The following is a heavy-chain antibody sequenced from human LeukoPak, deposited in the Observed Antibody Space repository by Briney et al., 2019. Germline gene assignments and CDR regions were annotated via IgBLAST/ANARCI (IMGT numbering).Heavy chain of an antibody. Sequence: PGGSLRLSCAASGFTFSNYGMHWVRQAPRKGLEWVAVIWYDGSNKYYVDSVKGRFSISRDNSKNTLYLQMSSLRAVDTALYYCAKDRDTAMEIDYWGQGTLVTVSS. CDR2: IWYDGSNK. J-gene: IGHJ4*02. V-gene: IGHV3-33*06. D-gene: IGHD5-18*01. CDR3: AKDRDTAMEIDY. CDR1: GFTFSNYG.